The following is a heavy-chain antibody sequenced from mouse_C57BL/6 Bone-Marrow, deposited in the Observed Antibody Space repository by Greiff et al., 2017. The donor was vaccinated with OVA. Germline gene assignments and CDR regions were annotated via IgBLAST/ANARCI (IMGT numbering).Heavy chain of an antibody. J-gene: IGHJ4*01. CDR2: ISSGGSYT. V-gene: IGHV5-6*01. Sequence: EVKLVESGGDLVKPGGSLKLSCAASGFTFSSYGMSWVRQTPDKRLEWVATISSGGSYTYYPDSVKGRFIISRDNAKNTLYLQMSILKSEDTAMYYCAREDDYPFQYAMDYWGQGTSVTVSS. CDR3: AREDDYPFQYAMDY. CDR1: GFTFSSYG. D-gene: IGHD2-4*01.